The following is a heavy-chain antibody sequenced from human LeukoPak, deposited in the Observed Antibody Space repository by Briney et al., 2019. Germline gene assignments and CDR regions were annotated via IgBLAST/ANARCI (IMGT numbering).Heavy chain of an antibody. CDR1: GFTFSSYS. Sequence: PGGSLRLSCAASGFTFSSYSMNWVRQAPGKGLEWVSSISSSSSYIYYADSVKGRFTISRDNSKNTLYLQMNSLRAEDTAVYYCAKAAGYCSGGSCYPMGDYWGQGTLVTVSS. D-gene: IGHD2-15*01. CDR2: ISSSSSYI. J-gene: IGHJ4*02. V-gene: IGHV3-21*01. CDR3: AKAAGYCSGGSCYPMGDY.